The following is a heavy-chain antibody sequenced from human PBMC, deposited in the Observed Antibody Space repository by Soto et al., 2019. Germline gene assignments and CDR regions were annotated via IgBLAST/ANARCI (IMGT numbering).Heavy chain of an antibody. CDR3: ARGYYYGSGSYYLDYYYYGTDV. J-gene: IGHJ6*02. CDR1: GGSISSYY. D-gene: IGHD3-10*01. V-gene: IGHV4-4*07. CDR2: IYTSGST. Sequence: ETLSLTCTVSGGSISSYYWSWIRQPAGKGLEWIGRIYTSGSTNYNPSLKSRVTMSVDTSKNQFSLKLSSVTAADTAVYYCARGYYYGSGSYYLDYYYYGTDVWGQGTTDTVSS.